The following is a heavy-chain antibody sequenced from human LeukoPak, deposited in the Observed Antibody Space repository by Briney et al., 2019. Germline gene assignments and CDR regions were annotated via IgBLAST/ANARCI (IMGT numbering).Heavy chain of an antibody. CDR1: GGTFSSYA. V-gene: IGHV1-69*13. J-gene: IGHJ4*02. D-gene: IGHD2-2*02. CDR2: IIPIFGTA. Sequence: SSVKVSCKASGGTFSSYAISWVRQAPEQGLEWMGGIIPIFGTANYAQKFQGRVTITADESTSTAYMELSSLRSEDTAVYYRASRYFTSYTSGFDYWGQGTLVTVSS. CDR3: ASRYFTSYTSGFDY.